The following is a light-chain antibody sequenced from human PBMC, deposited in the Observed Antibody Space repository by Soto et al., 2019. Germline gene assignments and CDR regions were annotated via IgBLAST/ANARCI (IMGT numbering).Light chain of an antibody. CDR2: DAS. J-gene: IGKJ1*01. Sequence: IQMPQYPSTLSASIGDRVTITCQASESIRTWLAWYQHKPGKAPKFLIYDASSLESGVPSRFSGSGSGTEFTHTISNLQPDDFATYFCQQYNNYPRTFGQGTKVDI. V-gene: IGKV1-5*01. CDR1: ESIRTW. CDR3: QQYNNYPRT.